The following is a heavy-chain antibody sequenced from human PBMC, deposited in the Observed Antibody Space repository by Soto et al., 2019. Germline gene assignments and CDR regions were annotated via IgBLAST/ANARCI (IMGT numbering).Heavy chain of an antibody. J-gene: IGHJ6*02. CDR1: GFTFSSYA. V-gene: IGHV3-23*01. CDR3: AKSSGSYYPYYYGMDV. Sequence: LRLPCAASGFTFSSYAMSWVRQAPGKGLEWVSAISGSGGSTYYADSVKGRFTISRDNSKNTLYLQMNSLRAEDTAVYYCAKSSGSYYPYYYGMDVWGQGTTVTVSS. D-gene: IGHD3-10*01. CDR2: ISGSGGST.